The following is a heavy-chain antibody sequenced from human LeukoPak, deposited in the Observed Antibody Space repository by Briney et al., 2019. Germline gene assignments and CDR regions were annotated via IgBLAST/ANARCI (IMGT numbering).Heavy chain of an antibody. Sequence: SETLSLTCAVYGGSFSGYYWSWIRQPPGKGLEWIGEINHSGSTNYNPSLKSRVTISVDTSKNQFSLKLSSVTAADTAVYYCARGRRLQPLDPWGQGTLVTVSS. CDR1: GGSFSGYY. J-gene: IGHJ5*02. D-gene: IGHD5-24*01. V-gene: IGHV4-34*01. CDR2: INHSGST. CDR3: ARGRRLQPLDP.